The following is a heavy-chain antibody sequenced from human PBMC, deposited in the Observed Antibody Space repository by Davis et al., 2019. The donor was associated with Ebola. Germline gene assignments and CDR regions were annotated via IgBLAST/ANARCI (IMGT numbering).Heavy chain of an antibody. CDR1: GYSFTNYW. CDR3: ARRQRLGYCSGGSCYTTGYYYGMDV. D-gene: IGHD2-15*01. V-gene: IGHV5-51*01. CDR2: IYPGDSDT. J-gene: IGHJ6*02. Sequence: KVSCKGSGYSFTNYWIGWVRQMPGKGLEWMGIIYPGDSDTRYSPSFQGQVTISADKSISTAYLQWSSLKASDTAMYYCARRQRLGYCSGGSCYTTGYYYGMDVWGQGTTVTVSS.